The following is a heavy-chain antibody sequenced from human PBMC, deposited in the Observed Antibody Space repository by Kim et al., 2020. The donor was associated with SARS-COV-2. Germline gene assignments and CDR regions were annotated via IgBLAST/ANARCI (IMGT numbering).Heavy chain of an antibody. Sequence: GESLKISCKGSGYSFTSYWIGWVRQMPGKGLEWMGIIYPGDSDARYSPSFQGQVTISADKSISTAYLQWSSLTASDTAMYYCARGGSFRFLEWLLFDYWGQGTLVTVSS. CDR1: GYSFTSYW. V-gene: IGHV5-51*01. CDR2: IYPGDSDA. CDR3: ARGGSFRFLEWLLFDY. J-gene: IGHJ4*02. D-gene: IGHD3-3*01.